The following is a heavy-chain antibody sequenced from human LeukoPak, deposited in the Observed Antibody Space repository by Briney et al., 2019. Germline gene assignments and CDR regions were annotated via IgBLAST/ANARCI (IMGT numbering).Heavy chain of an antibody. J-gene: IGHJ4*02. CDR2: IYTSGYT. CDR1: GDSLSTSY. CDR3: ARDCSGGTCYEGVLDN. Sequence: SETLSLTCTVSGDSLSTSYWGWIRQPAGKGLEWIGRIYTSGYTNYNPSLKSRVTLSVDTSKNQFSLKLRSVTAADTALYYCARDCSGGTCYEGVLDNWGQGILVTVSS. V-gene: IGHV4-4*07. D-gene: IGHD2-15*01.